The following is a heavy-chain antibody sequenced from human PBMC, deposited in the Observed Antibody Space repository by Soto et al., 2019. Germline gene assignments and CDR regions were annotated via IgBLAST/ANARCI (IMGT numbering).Heavy chain of an antibody. V-gene: IGHV3-23*01. CDR3: ATARLGGYFDY. J-gene: IGHJ4*02. CDR1: GFTFNNYA. CDR2: ISGTGGST. D-gene: IGHD3-22*01. Sequence: EVQVLDSGGGLVQPGGSLRLSCAGSGFTFNNYAMNWVRHAPGKGLEWVATISGTGGSTYYADSVRGRFTISRDNSKNTLYLQRNSLRVEDTAVYYCATARLGGYFDYWGQGTQVTVSS.